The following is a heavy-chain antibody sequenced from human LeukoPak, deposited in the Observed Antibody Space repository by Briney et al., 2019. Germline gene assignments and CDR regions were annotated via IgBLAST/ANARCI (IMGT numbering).Heavy chain of an antibody. D-gene: IGHD2-21*01. CDR1: GGSISSYY. V-gene: IGHV4-59*01. CDR2: IYYSGST. J-gene: IGHJ6*02. Sequence: PSETLSLTCTVSGGSISSYYWSWIRQPPGKGLEWIGYIYYSGSTNYNPSLKSRVTISVDTSKNQFSLKLSSVTAADTAVYYCVRDSRVFHPETGYYYYGMDVWGQGTTVTVSS. CDR3: VRDSRVFHPETGYYYYGMDV.